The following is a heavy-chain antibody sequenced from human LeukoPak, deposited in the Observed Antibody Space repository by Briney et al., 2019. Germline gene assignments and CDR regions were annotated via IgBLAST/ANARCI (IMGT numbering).Heavy chain of an antibody. V-gene: IGHV1-46*01. CDR3: AREGYYGSGSYPFDY. J-gene: IGHJ4*02. CDR1: GYTFTSNY. D-gene: IGHD3-10*01. Sequence: ASVKVSCKAFGYTFTSNYMHWVRQAPGQGPEWMGVISPSGGSTTYAQKFQGRVTLTRDMSTSTDYLELSSLRSEDTAVYYCAREGYYGSGSYPFDYWGQGTLVTVSS. CDR2: ISPSGGST.